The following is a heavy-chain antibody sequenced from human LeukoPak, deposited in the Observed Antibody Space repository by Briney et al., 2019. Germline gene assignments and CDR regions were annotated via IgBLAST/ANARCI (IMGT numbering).Heavy chain of an antibody. V-gene: IGHV3-7*01. Sequence: GGSLRLSCAASGFTFSSYWMSWVRQAPGKGLEWVANINQDGSEKYYVDSVKGRFTISRDNGKNSLYLQMNSRRAEDTAVYYCARDLNWGPGAFDYWGQGALVTVSS. D-gene: IGHD7-27*01. CDR3: ARDLNWGPGAFDY. CDR1: GFTFSSYW. CDR2: INQDGSEK. J-gene: IGHJ4*02.